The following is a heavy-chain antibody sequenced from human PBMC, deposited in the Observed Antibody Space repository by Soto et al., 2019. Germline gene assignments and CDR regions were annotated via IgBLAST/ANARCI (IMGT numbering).Heavy chain of an antibody. CDR1: GYTFTSYG. D-gene: IGHD3-22*01. CDR3: ARDRRGNYYDSSGYYLDNWFDP. CDR2: ISAYNGNT. V-gene: IGHV1-18*04. J-gene: IGHJ5*02. Sequence: ASVKVSCKASGYTFTSYGISWVRQAPGQGLEWMGWISAYNGNTNYAQKLQGRVTMTTDTSTSTAYMELRSLRSDDTAVYYCARDRRGNYYDSSGYYLDNWFDPWGQGTLVTVS.